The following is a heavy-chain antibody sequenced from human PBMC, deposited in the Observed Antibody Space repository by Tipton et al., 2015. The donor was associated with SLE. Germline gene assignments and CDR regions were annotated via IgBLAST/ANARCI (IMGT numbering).Heavy chain of an antibody. V-gene: IGHV4-38-2*02. D-gene: IGHD6-19*01. CDR2: VFRDGTT. Sequence: TLSLTCTVCGYSISSGYYWGWIRQPPGEALEWIATVFRDGTTYYNPSLKSRVTISVDRSKNQFSLRVRSVTAADTAVYYCARVVPVGGTDYWGQGTLVTVSS. CDR1: GYSISSGYY. CDR3: ARVVPVGGTDY. J-gene: IGHJ4*02.